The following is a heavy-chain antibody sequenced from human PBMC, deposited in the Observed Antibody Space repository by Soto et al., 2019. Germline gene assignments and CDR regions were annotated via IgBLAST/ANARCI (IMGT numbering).Heavy chain of an antibody. J-gene: IGHJ3*02. V-gene: IGHV3-23*01. CDR3: ARDTAMWDDAFDI. CDR2: ITSSGGST. D-gene: IGHD5-18*01. CDR1: GFTFSNYA. Sequence: GGSLRLSCVASGFTFSNYAMSWVRQAPGKGLEWVSTITSSGGSTYSADSVKGRFTISRDNSKNTLHLQMNSLRAEDTAVYFCARDTAMWDDAFDIWGQGTMVTVSS.